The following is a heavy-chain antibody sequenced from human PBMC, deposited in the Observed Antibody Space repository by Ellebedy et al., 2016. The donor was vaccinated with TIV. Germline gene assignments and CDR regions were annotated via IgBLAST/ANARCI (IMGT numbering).Heavy chain of an antibody. CDR1: GFTFSSYN. V-gene: IGHV3-21*01. CDR2: ISSNSGNK. D-gene: IGHD2-15*01. Sequence: GESLKISCAASGFTFSSYNMNWVRQAPGKGLEWVSSISSNSGNKYCADSVEGRFTISRDNAKNSLYLQMNSLRAEDTAVYYCSRGGGCGGGTCYYPDFWGQGTLVTVSS. J-gene: IGHJ4*02. CDR3: SRGGGCGGGTCYYPDF.